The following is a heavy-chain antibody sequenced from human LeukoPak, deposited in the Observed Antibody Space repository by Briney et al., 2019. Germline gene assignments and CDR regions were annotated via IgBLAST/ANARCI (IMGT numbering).Heavy chain of an antibody. CDR3: AREDIVVVPNYYYYYMDV. Sequence: GRSLRLSCAASGFTFSSYAMHWVRQAPGKGLEWVAVISYDGSNKYYADSVKGRFTISRDNSKNTLYLQMNSLRAEDTAVYYCAREDIVVVPNYYYYYMDVWGKGTTVTVSS. CDR1: GFTFSSYA. CDR2: ISYDGSNK. D-gene: IGHD2-2*01. J-gene: IGHJ6*03. V-gene: IGHV3-30-3*01.